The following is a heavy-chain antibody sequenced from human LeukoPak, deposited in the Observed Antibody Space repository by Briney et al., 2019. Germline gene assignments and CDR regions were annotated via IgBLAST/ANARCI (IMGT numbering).Heavy chain of an antibody. V-gene: IGHV3-30*04. D-gene: IGHD2-15*01. J-gene: IGHJ4*02. CDR3: VRQDCSAGSCYLDY. CDR2: ISFHGRDK. Sequence: GGSLRLSCAASGFTFNNYAMHWVRQAPGKGLEWMTVISFHGRDKFYADSMKGRLTISRDDSQKTLFMEMSSLRAEDTAVYYCVRQDCSAGSCYLDYWGQGILVTVSS. CDR1: GFTFNNYA.